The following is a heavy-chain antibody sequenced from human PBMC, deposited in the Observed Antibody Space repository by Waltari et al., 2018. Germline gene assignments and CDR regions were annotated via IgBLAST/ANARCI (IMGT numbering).Heavy chain of an antibody. J-gene: IGHJ4*02. D-gene: IGHD6-13*01. V-gene: IGHV1-18*01. Sequence: QLQLVQSGAEVKKPGASVKVSCKGSGFIFSHYGITLVRQAPGHGLEWMGWISAYNGNTNYEQKFQGRVTMTTDTSTSTAYMELRSLRSDDTAVYYCARDDVDSSSFGGFWGQGTLVTVSS. CDR1: GFIFSHYG. CDR2: ISAYNGNT. CDR3: ARDDVDSSSFGGF.